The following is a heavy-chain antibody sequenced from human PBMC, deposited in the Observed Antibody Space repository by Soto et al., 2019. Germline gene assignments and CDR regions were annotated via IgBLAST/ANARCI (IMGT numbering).Heavy chain of an antibody. D-gene: IGHD6-19*01. Sequence: PSETLSLTCTVSGGSISSGDYYWSWIRQPPGKGLEWIGYIYYSGSTYYNSSLKSRVTISVDTSKNHVSLKLSSMTAADTAMYYCARHGGTSGWYPRIYYYCMNVWGQGTTVTVSS. V-gene: IGHV4-30-4*01. CDR2: IYYSGST. J-gene: IGHJ6*02. CDR1: GGSISSGDYY. CDR3: ARHGGTSGWYPRIYYYCMNV.